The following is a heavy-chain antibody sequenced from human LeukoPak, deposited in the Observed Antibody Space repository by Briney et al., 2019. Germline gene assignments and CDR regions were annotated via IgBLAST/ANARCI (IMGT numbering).Heavy chain of an antibody. Sequence: SEALSHTCAVYGGSFSGYYWSWIRPPPGKGLEWIGEINHSGSTNYNPSLTSRVTISVDTSKNQFSLNLSSPPAADTAVYYCARATYGDNPLDYWGREPWSPSPQ. CDR2: INHSGST. CDR3: ARATYGDNPLDY. CDR1: GGSFSGYY. V-gene: IGHV4-34*01. J-gene: IGHJ4*02. D-gene: IGHD4-17*01.